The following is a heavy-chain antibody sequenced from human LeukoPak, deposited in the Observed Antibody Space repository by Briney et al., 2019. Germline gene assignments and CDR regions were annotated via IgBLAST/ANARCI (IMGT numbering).Heavy chain of an antibody. CDR1: GFTMSSYW. CDR3: ARAPALDSSGYYFNY. J-gene: IGHJ4*02. CDR2: IKQDGSEK. D-gene: IGHD3-22*01. V-gene: IGHV3-7*01. Sequence: PGGSLRLSCAASGFTMSSYWMSWVRQAPGKGLEWVANIKQDGSEKFHVDSVKGRFTISRDNAKNSLYLQMNSLRAEDTAVYYCARAPALDSSGYYFNYWGQGTLVTVSS.